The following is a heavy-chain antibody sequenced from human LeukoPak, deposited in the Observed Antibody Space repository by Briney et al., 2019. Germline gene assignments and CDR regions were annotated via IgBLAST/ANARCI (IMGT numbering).Heavy chain of an antibody. CDR3: AVAYCGGDCYP. V-gene: IGHV3-21*01. CDR1: GFTFSSYA. CDR2: ISSSSSYI. Sequence: GGSLRLSCAASGFTFSSYAMHWVRQAPGKGLEWVSSISSSSSYIYYADSVKGRFTISRDNAKNSLYLQMNSLRAEDTAVYYCAVAYCGGDCYPWGQGTLVTVSS. D-gene: IGHD2-21*02. J-gene: IGHJ4*02.